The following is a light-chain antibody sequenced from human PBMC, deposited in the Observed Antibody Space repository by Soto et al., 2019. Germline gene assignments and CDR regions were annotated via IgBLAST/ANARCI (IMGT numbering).Light chain of an antibody. CDR3: SSYTTSSNYV. J-gene: IGLJ1*01. CDR1: SSDVGSYNF. CDR2: EVS. Sequence: VLTQPASVAGSPGQSITISCTGTSSDVGSYNFVSWYQQLPGKAPKLMIYEVSNRPSGVSNRFSGSKSGNTASLTISGLQAEDEADYYCSSYTTSSNYVFGSGTKVTVL. V-gene: IGLV2-14*01.